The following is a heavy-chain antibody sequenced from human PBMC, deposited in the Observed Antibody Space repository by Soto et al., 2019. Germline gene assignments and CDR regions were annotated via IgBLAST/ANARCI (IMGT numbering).Heavy chain of an antibody. Sequence: ASVKVSCKASGYIFTAYSMHWVRQAPGQGLEWRGWINPNSGETIYAQKFQDRVTMTCDTSVSTAYLELSSLSSDDTVLCYCAREASAVVSLDYWGQGTLVTVSS. CDR1: GYIFTAYS. CDR2: INPNSGET. D-gene: IGHD2-15*01. J-gene: IGHJ4*02. CDR3: AREASAVVSLDY. V-gene: IGHV1-2*02.